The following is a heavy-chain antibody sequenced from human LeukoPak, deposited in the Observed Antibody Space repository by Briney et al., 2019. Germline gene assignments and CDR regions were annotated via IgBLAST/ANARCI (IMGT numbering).Heavy chain of an antibody. J-gene: IGHJ4*02. Sequence: PGGSLRLSCAASGFTFSSYWMSWVRQAPGKGLEWVANIKQDGSEKYYVDSVKGRFTISRDNAKNSLYLQMNSLRAEDTAVYYCARPPPLVGVRYFDWLPVYYFDYWGQGTLVTVSS. CDR1: GFTFSSYW. V-gene: IGHV3-7*03. D-gene: IGHD3-9*01. CDR3: ARPPPLVGVRYFDWLPVYYFDY. CDR2: IKQDGSEK.